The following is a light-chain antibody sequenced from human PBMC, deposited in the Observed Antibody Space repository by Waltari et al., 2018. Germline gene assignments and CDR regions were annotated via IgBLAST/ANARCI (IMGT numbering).Light chain of an antibody. J-gene: IGKJ1*01. CDR3: MQARQTPWT. CDR2: LVS. V-gene: IGKV2-28*01. Sequence: EIVMTKWPFLPLVTPREPASAACRSRQSLLHSSGYKFLDWYLQKPGQSPQLLIYLVSNRASGVPERFSGSGSGTDFTLKISRVEAEDVGVYYCMQARQTPWTFGQGTKVEIK. CDR1: QSLLHSSGYKF.